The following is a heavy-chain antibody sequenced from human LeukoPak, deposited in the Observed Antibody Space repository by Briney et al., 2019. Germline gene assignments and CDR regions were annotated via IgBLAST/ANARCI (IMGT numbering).Heavy chain of an antibody. Sequence: SETLSLTCAVYGGSFSGYYWSWIRQPPGKGLEWIGEINHSGSTNYNPSLKSRVTISVDTSKNQFSLKLSSVTAADTAVYYCARALRLGELSSSNWFDPWGQGTLVTVSS. CDR3: ARALRLGELSSSNWFDP. CDR2: INHSGST. J-gene: IGHJ5*02. V-gene: IGHV4-34*01. CDR1: GGSFSGYY. D-gene: IGHD3-16*02.